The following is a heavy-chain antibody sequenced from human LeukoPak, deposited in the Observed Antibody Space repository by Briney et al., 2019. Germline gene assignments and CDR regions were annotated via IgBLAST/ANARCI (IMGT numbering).Heavy chain of an antibody. J-gene: IGHJ3*02. CDR3: ARDQGYSSGWYLAFDI. V-gene: IGHV4-31*03. CDR2: IYYSGST. Sequence: NSSETLSLTCTVSGGSISSGGYYWSWIRQHPGKGLEWIGYIYYSGSTYYNPSLKSRVTISVGTSKNQFSLKLSSVTAADTAVYYCARDQGYSSGWYLAFDIWGQGTMVTVSS. D-gene: IGHD6-19*01. CDR1: GGSISSGGYY.